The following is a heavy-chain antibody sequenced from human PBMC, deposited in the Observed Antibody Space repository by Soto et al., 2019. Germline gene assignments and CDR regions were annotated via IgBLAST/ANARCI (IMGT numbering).Heavy chain of an antibody. V-gene: IGHV1-2*04. CDR1: GYTFTGYY. CDR2: INPNSGGT. D-gene: IGHD6-6*01. CDR3: ARVDQHSSSSGAFDI. Sequence: ASVKVSCKASGYTFTGYYMHWVRQAPGQGLEWMGWINPNSGGTNYAQKFQGWVTMTRDTSISTAYMELSRLRSDDTAVYYCARVDQHSSSSGAFDIWGQGTMVTVSS. J-gene: IGHJ3*02.